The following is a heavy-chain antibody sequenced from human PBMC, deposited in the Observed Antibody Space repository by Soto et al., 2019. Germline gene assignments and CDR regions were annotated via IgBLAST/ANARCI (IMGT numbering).Heavy chain of an antibody. J-gene: IGHJ4*02. Sequence: QVQLVESGGGVVQPGRSLRLSCAASGFTFSSYGMHWVRQAPGKGLEWVAVISYDGSNKYYADSVKGRFTISRDNSKNTRYLQMNSLRAEDTAVYYCAKDLYCSGGSCGGIDYWGQGTLVTVSS. CDR1: GFTFSSYG. CDR2: ISYDGSNK. CDR3: AKDLYCSGGSCGGIDY. V-gene: IGHV3-30*18. D-gene: IGHD2-15*01.